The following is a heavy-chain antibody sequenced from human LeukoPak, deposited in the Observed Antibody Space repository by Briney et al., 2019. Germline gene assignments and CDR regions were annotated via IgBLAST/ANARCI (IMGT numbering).Heavy chain of an antibody. J-gene: IGHJ6*02. CDR1: GFTFRSHA. CDR3: AKVAFSGSYYFYYGMDV. V-gene: IGHV3-23*01. CDR2: IYENGGTT. D-gene: IGHD1-26*01. Sequence: PGGSLRLSCVGSGFTFRSHAMSWVRQAPEKGLEFVSGIYENGGTTYYADSVKGRFSISRDNSKNTLYLQMDSLRGEDTAVYYCAKVAFSGSYYFYYGMDVWGQGTTVTVSS.